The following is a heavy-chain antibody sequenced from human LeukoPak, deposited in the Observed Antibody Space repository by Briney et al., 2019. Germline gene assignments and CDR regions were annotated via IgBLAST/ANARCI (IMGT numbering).Heavy chain of an antibody. CDR1: GYTFTSYY. V-gene: IGHV1-46*01. CDR2: INPSGGST. J-gene: IGHJ6*02. Sequence: ASVKVSCKASGYTFTSYYMHWVRQAPGQGLEWMGIINPSGGSTSYAQKFQGRVTMTEDTSTDTAYMELSSLRSEDTAVYYCATDLVPIFGVADYGMDVWGQGTTVTVSS. D-gene: IGHD3-3*01. CDR3: ATDLVPIFGVADYGMDV.